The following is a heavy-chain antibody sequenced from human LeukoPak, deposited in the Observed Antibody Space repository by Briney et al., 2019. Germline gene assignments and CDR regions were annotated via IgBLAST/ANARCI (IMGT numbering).Heavy chain of an antibody. CDR3: ARTRTTVAPYFDY. J-gene: IGHJ4*02. CDR1: GFTFSSYS. CDR2: ISSSSSTI. V-gene: IGHV3-48*02. D-gene: IGHD4-23*01. Sequence: GGSLRLSCAASGFTFSSYSMNWVRQAPGKGLEWVSYISSSSSTIYYADSVKGRFTIPRDNAKNSLYLQMNSLRDEDTAVYYCARTRTTVAPYFDYWGQGTLVTVSS.